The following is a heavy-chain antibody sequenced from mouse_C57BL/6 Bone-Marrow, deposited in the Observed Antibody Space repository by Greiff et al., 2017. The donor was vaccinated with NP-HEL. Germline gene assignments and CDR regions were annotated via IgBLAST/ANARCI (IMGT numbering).Heavy chain of an antibody. CDR3: ATCDCDCCVYFDY. D-gene: IGHD2-13*01. J-gene: IGHJ2*01. Sequence: VQLKQSGAELVRPGASVKLSCTASGFNIKDDYMNWVKQRPEKGLEWIGWIGPDDGDTEYASKFQGKATITADTSSNTAYLQLSSLTSEDTAVYYCATCDCDCCVYFDYWGQGTILTVSS. CDR1: GFNIKDDY. CDR2: IGPDDGDT. V-gene: IGHV14-4*01.